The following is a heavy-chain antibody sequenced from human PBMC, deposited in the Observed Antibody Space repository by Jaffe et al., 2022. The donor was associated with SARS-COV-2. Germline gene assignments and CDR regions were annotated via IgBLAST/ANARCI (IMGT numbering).Heavy chain of an antibody. CDR1: GFTFSSYS. CDR3: ARPYRSEFLWFGELLSYFDY. J-gene: IGHJ4*02. D-gene: IGHD3-10*01. CDR2: ISSSSSYI. Sequence: EVQLVESGGGLVKPGGSLRLSCAASGFTFSSYSMNWVRQAPGKGLEWVSSISSSSSYIYYADSVKGRFTISRDNAKNSLYLQMNSLRAEDTAVYYCARPYRSEFLWFGELLSYFDYWGQGTLVTVSS. V-gene: IGHV3-21*01.